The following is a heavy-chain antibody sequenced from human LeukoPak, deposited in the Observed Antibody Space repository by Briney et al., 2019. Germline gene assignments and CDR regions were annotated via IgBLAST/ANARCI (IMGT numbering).Heavy chain of an antibody. CDR1: GYTFTGYY. J-gene: IGHJ3*02. CDR2: INPNSGGT. D-gene: IGHD6-19*01. V-gene: IGHV1-2*02. Sequence: EASVKVSCKASGYTFTGYYMHWVRQAPGQGLEWMGWINPNSGGTNYAQKFQGRVTMTRDTSISTAYMELSRLRSDDTAVYYCARYSGHSGWLYDAFDIWGQGTMVTVSS. CDR3: ARYSGHSGWLYDAFDI.